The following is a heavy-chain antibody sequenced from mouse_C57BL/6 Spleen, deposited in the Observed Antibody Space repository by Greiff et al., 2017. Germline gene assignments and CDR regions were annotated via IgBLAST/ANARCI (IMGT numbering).Heavy chain of an antibody. J-gene: IGHJ2*01. CDR1: GYTFTSYW. CDR3: ARRGYYGSSDDY. V-gene: IGHV1-69*01. Sequence: QVQLQQPGAELVMPGASVKLSCKASGYTFTSYWMHWVKQRPGQGLEWIGEIDPSDSYTNYNQKFKGKSTLTVDKSSSTAYMQLSSLTSEDSAVYYCARRGYYGSSDDYWGQGTTLTVSS. CDR2: IDPSDSYT. D-gene: IGHD1-1*01.